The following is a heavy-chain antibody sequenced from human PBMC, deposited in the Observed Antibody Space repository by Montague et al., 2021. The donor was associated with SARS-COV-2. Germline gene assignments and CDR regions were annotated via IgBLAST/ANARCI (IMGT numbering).Heavy chain of an antibody. V-gene: IGHV6-1*01. Sequence: CAISGDSVSTNSGTWNWVRLSPSRGLEWLGRTYYRSEWYSDYSVSVKSRISINPDTSKNQFSLPLNSVTPEDTAVYYCVRAERGSCGDGNCYQYFFNYWGQGTLVTVSS. CDR1: GDSVSTNSGT. CDR3: VRAERGSCGDGNCYQYFFNY. J-gene: IGHJ4*02. CDR2: TYYRSEWYS. D-gene: IGHD2-15*01.